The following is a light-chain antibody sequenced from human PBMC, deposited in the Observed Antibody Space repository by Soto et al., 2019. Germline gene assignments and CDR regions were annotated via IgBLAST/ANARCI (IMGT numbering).Light chain of an antibody. CDR2: GAS. Sequence: DIQMTQSPSSVSASIGDTVTITCRASQDISTLLAWYQQKPGKAPKLLIYGASTLESGVPSRFSGRGSGTEFTLTISSLQPEDFANYFCQQADSFHLTFGGGTKVEIK. CDR3: QQADSFHLT. J-gene: IGKJ4*01. CDR1: QDISTL. V-gene: IGKV1D-12*01.